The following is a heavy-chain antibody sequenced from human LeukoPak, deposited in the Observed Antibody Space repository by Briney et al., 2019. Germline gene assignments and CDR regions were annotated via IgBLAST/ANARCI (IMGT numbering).Heavy chain of an antibody. CDR1: EMTFSSYW. D-gene: IGHD3-9*01. J-gene: IGHJ3*02. Sequence: GGSLRLSCTASEMTFSSYWMSWVRQAPGKGLEWVSSISSSSSYIYYADSVKGRFTISRDNAKNSLYLQMNSLRAEDTAVYYCARAYDILTGRGGIWGQGTMVTVSS. CDR2: ISSSSSYI. CDR3: ARAYDILTGRGGI. V-gene: IGHV3-21*01.